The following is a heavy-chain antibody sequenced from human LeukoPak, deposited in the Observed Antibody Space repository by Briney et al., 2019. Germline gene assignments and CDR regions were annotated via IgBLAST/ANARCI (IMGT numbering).Heavy chain of an antibody. D-gene: IGHD1-7*01. CDR3: ARDNWNSNIDY. J-gene: IGHJ4*02. CDR1: GGSISSSSYY. V-gene: IGHV4-39*07. CDR2: IYYSGST. Sequence: SSETLSLTCTVSGGSISSSSYYWGWIRQPPGKGLEWIGSIYYSGSTYYNPSLKSRVTISVDTSKNQFSLKLSSVTAADTAVYYCARDNWNSNIDYWGRGTLVTVSS.